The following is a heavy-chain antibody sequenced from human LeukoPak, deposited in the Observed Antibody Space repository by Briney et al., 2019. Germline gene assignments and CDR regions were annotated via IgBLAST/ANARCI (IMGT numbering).Heavy chain of an antibody. CDR1: GFNFGDSL. V-gene: IGHV3-7*04. CDR2: INQDGTEK. J-gene: IGHJ4*02. D-gene: IGHD2-21*01. CDR3: VRGDWYFES. Sequence: GGSLRLSCAASGFNFGDSLMTWVRQVPGKGLEWVANINQDGTEKHFLDSVEGRFTISRDNAKKSLFLQMSSLRSEDTAVYFCVRGDWYFESWGQGTLVTVSA.